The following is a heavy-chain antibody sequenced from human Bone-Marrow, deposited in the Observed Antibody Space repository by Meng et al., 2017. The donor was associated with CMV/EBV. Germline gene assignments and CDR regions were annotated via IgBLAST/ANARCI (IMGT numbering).Heavy chain of an antibody. CDR3: AAGQYSGHDFDL. V-gene: IGHV1-18*01. CDR1: GYTFTSYG. J-gene: IGHJ4*02. D-gene: IGHD5-12*01. Sequence: ASVKVSCKASGYTFTSYGITWVRQAPGQGLEWMGWISTYTGDRNYEQKLQGRVTMTTDTSTSTAYMELRSLRSDDTAVYYCAAGQYSGHDFDLWGEGTLVTFSS. CDR2: ISTYTGDR.